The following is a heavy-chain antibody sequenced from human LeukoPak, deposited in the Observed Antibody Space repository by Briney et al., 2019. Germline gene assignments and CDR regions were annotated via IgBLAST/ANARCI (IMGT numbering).Heavy chain of an antibody. CDR2: ISYDGSNK. D-gene: IGHD3-22*01. J-gene: IGHJ4*02. V-gene: IGHV3-30*18. CDR3: AKEHSSGYPVLDY. CDR1: GFTFSSYG. Sequence: PGGSLRLSCAASGFTFSSYGMHWVRQAPGKGLERVAVISYDGSNKYYADSVKGRFTISRDNSKNTLYLQMNSLRAEDTAVYYCAKEHSSGYPVLDYWGQGTLVTVSS.